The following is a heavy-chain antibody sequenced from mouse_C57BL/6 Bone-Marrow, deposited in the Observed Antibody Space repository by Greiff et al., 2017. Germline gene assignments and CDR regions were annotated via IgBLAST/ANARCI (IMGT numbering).Heavy chain of an antibody. CDR2: INPNNGGT. V-gene: IGHV1-18*01. Sequence: VQLQQSGPELVKPGASVKIPCKASGYTFTDYNMDWVKQSHGKSLEWIGDINPNNGGTIYNQKFKGKATLTVDKSSSTAYMELRSLTSEDTAVYYCARRSTLYYGSSYWYFDVWGTGTTVTVAS. D-gene: IGHD1-1*01. CDR3: ARRSTLYYGSSYWYFDV. J-gene: IGHJ1*03. CDR1: GYTFTDYN.